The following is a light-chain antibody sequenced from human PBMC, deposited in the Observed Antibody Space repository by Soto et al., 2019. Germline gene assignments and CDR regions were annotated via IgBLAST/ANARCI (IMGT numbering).Light chain of an antibody. CDR1: SSDVGGYNY. Sequence: QSALTQPPSASGSPGQSVTISCTGTSSDVGGYNYVSWYQQHPGKAPKLMIYEVSKRPSGVPDRFSGSKSGNTASLTVSGLQAEDEADYYCSSNARHRDVVLGGGTQLTV. CDR3: SSNARHRDVV. V-gene: IGLV2-8*01. J-gene: IGLJ2*01. CDR2: EVS.